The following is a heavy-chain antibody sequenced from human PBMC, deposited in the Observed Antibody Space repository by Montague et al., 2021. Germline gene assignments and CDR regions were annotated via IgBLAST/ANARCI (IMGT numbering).Heavy chain of an antibody. Sequence: PALVKPTQTLTLTCSLSGFSLSSIGTCVSWIRQPPGKALEWLALIEWDDQKYYTKSLAARLTISRDTSQNQVVLRMTDLDPVDTATYFCARIKKELGSENGQWLDFDYWGQGILVTVSS. CDR2: IEWDDQK. D-gene: IGHD6-19*01. J-gene: IGHJ4*02. CDR1: GFSLSSIGTC. CDR3: ARIKKELGSENGQWLDFDY. V-gene: IGHV2-70*01.